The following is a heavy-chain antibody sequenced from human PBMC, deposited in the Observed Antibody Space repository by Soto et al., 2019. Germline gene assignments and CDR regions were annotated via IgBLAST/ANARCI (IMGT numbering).Heavy chain of an antibody. CDR1: GFTFSSYA. CDR3: ANTVGDILDAGTPDY. J-gene: IGHJ4*02. Sequence: EVQLLESGGGLVQPGGSLSLSCAASGFTFSSYAMTWVRQAPGKGLEWISTISDIDGSAHYADSMKGRFTISRDNSKNTLYLQMNSLRAEDTAVYYCANTVGDILDAGTPDYWGQGTLVTVSS. V-gene: IGHV3-23*01. D-gene: IGHD1-1*01. CDR2: ISDIDGSA.